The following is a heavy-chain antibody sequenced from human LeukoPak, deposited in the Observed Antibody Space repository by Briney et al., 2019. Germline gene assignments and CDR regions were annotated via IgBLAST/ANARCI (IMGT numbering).Heavy chain of an antibody. Sequence: ASVKVSCKASGYTFTSYAMNWVRQAPGQGLEWMGWINTNTGNPTYAQGFTGRFVFSLDTSVSTAYLQISGLKAEDTAVYYCARPSPLGYYDSLDIWGQGTMVTVSS. CDR3: ARPSPLGYYDSLDI. D-gene: IGHD3-22*01. CDR1: GYTFTSYA. CDR2: INTNTGNP. V-gene: IGHV7-4-1*02. J-gene: IGHJ3*02.